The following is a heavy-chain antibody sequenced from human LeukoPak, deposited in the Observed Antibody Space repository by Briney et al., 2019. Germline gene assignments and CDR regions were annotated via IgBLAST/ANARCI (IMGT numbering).Heavy chain of an antibody. CDR3: ARSGWSLEELDS. V-gene: IGHV1-3*01. Sequence: EASVKVSCKASGYTFTSYAMHWVRQAPGQRLEWMGWINAGNGNTKYSQKFQGRVTITRDTSASTAYMELSSLRSEDTAVYYCARSGWSLEELDSWGQGTLVPVSS. CDR1: GYTFTSYA. D-gene: IGHD6-19*01. CDR2: INAGNGNT. J-gene: IGHJ4*02.